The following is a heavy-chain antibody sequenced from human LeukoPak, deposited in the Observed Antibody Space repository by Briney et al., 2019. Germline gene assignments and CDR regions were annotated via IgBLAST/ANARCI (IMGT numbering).Heavy chain of an antibody. D-gene: IGHD3-16*01. J-gene: IGHJ6*03. V-gene: IGHV3-9*01. CDR2: ISWNSGSI. CDR1: GFTFDGYA. Sequence: GGSLRLSCAAAGFTFDGYAMHWVRQAPGKGLEWVSGISWNSGSIGYADSVKGRSTIPRDNAKNSLYLQMNSLRAEDTALYYCARRERFDYYMDGWGKGTTVTVSS. CDR3: ARRERFDYYMDG.